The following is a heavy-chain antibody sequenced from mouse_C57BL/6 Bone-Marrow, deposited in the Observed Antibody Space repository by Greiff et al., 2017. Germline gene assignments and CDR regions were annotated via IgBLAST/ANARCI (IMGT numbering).Heavy chain of an antibody. CDR3: AVYSNWYFDV. V-gene: IGHV1-63*01. Sequence: QVQLQQSGAELVRPGTSVKMSCKASGYTFTNYWIGWAKQRPGHGLEWIGDIYPGGGYTNYNEKFKGKATLTADKSSSPAYMQFSSLTSEDSAIYYCAVYSNWYFDVWGTGTTVTVSS. J-gene: IGHJ1*03. CDR2: IYPGGGYT. CDR1: GYTFTNYW. D-gene: IGHD2-5*01.